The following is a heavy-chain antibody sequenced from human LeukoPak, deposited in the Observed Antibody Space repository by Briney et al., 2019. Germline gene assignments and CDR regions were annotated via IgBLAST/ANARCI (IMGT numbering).Heavy chain of an antibody. Sequence: SETLSLTCAVYGGSFSGDYWSWIRQPPGKGLEWIGEINHSGSTNYNPSLKSRVTISVDTSKNQFSLKLSSVTAADTAVYYCAGWGSYRYFDYWGQGTLVTVSS. CDR3: AGWGSYRYFDY. D-gene: IGHD3-16*02. J-gene: IGHJ4*02. CDR1: GGSFSGDY. CDR2: INHSGST. V-gene: IGHV4-34*01.